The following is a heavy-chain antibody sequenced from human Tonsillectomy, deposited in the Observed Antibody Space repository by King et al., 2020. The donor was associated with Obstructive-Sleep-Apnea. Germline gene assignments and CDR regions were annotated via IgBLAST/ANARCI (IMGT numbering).Heavy chain of an antibody. V-gene: IGHV4-39*07. J-gene: IGHJ4*02. Sequence: LQLQESGPGLVKPSETLSLVCTVSGASISSGSYFWGWIRQPPGKGLEWIGSIYYTGSTYYSPSLRSRVTISLDTSKNQFSLHLTSVTAADTAVYYCARENGGDFWSGFFVYWGQGTLVTVSS. CDR1: GASISSGSYF. CDR2: IYYTGST. CDR3: ARENGGDFWSGFFVY. D-gene: IGHD3-3*01.